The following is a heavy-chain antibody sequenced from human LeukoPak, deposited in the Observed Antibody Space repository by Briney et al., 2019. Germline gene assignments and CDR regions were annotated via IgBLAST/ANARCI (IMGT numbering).Heavy chain of an antibody. D-gene: IGHD2-8*01. V-gene: IGHV3-23*01. Sequence: PGGSLRLSCAASGFTFSSYAMNWVRQAPGKGLEWVSAISGGGGSTYYTDSVKGRFTISRENSKNTLSLQMKSLRTEDMAVYLCAKFCAHSTHGLCYCLDYWGQGTLVTVSS. J-gene: IGHJ4*02. CDR2: ISGGGGST. CDR3: AKFCAHSTHGLCYCLDY. CDR1: GFTFSSYA.